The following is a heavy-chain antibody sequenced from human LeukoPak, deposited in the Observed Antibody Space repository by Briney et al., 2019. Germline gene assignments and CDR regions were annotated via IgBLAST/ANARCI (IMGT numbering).Heavy chain of an antibody. CDR2: INPNSGGT. J-gene: IGHJ4*02. Sequence: ASVKVSCKASGYTFTGYYMHWVRQAPGQGLEWMGWINPNSGGTNYAQKFQGRVTMTRDTSISTAYMELSRLRSDDTAVYYCARDSAYYYGSGSCVWDYWGQGTLVTVSS. CDR3: ARDSAYYYGSGSCVWDY. CDR1: GYTFTGYY. V-gene: IGHV1-2*02. D-gene: IGHD3-10*01.